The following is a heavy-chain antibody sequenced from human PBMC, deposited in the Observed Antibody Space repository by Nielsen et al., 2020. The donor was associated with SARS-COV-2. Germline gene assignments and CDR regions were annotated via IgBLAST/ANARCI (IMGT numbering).Heavy chain of an antibody. J-gene: IGHJ4*02. V-gene: IGHV3-30*04. Sequence: GESLKISCAASGFTFSSYAMHWVRQAPGKGLEWVAVISYDGSSKYYADSVKGRFTISRDNSKNTLYLQMNSLRAEDTALYYCARDPAMSASWSQEHDSWGQGTLVTVSS. D-gene: IGHD6-13*01. CDR1: GFTFSSYA. CDR2: ISYDGSSK. CDR3: ARDPAMSASWSQEHDS.